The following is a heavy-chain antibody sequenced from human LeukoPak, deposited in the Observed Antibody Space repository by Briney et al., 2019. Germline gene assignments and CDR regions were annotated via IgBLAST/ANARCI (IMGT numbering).Heavy chain of an antibody. CDR3: ASGSGGY. D-gene: IGHD3-10*01. CDR1: GGSISSYY. J-gene: IGHJ4*02. V-gene: IGHV4-38-2*02. CDR2: IYHSGST. Sequence: SETLSLTCTASGGSISSYYWGWIRQPPGKGLEWIGSIYHSGSTYYNPSLKSRVTISLDTSKNQFSLKLSSVIAADTAVYYCASGSGGYWGQGTLVTVSS.